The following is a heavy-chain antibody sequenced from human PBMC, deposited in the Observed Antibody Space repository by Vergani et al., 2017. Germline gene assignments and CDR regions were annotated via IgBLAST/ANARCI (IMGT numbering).Heavy chain of an antibody. D-gene: IGHD3-22*01. CDR2: IYYSGST. J-gene: IGHJ4*02. CDR3: ARHLSYYDSSGYSIDY. Sequence: QVQLQESGPGLVKPSETLSLTCTVSGGSISSYYWSWIRQPPGKGLEWIGYIYYSGSTYYNPSLTSRVTISVATSKNQFSLKLSSVTAAYTAVYYCARHLSYYDSSGYSIDYWGQGTLVTVSS. CDR1: GGSISSYY. V-gene: IGHV4-59*08.